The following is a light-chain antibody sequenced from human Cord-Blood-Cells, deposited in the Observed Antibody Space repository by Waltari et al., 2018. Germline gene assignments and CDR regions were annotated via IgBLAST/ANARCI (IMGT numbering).Light chain of an antibody. CDR3: QQRSNWPLYT. J-gene: IGKJ2*01. V-gene: IGKV3-11*01. Sequence: EIVLTQSPATLALSPGGRTNLPCRASQSVSSYLAWYQQKPGQAPRLLIYDASNRATGIPARFSGSGSGTDFTLTISSLEPEDFAVYYCQQRSNWPLYTFGQGTKLEIE. CDR1: QSVSSY. CDR2: DAS.